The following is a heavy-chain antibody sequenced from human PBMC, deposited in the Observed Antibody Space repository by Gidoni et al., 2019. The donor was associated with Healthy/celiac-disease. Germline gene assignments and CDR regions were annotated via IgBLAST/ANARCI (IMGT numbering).Heavy chain of an antibody. Sequence: QAQLVQSGSALKKPGASVKASCKASGYTFTSYAMNWVRQAPGQGLEWMGWINPNTGNPTYAQGFTGRFVFSLDTSVSTAYLQISSLKAEDTAVYYCARGVVAAADSWGWFDPWGQGTLVTVSS. D-gene: IGHD6-13*01. CDR1: GYTFTSYA. J-gene: IGHJ5*02. CDR3: ARGVVAAADSWGWFDP. CDR2: INPNTGNP. V-gene: IGHV7-4-1*02.